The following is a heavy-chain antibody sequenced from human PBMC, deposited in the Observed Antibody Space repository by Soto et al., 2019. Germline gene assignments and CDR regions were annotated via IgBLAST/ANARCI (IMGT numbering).Heavy chain of an antibody. Sequence: EVQLVESGGGLVQPGGSLRLSCAASGFTFSGYWMTWARQAPGKGLEWVAQIKDDGSEKFYVDSVKGRFTISRDNADNLLYLQMNSLRAEDTAVYSCARDGYCSGGRCYRRNDYWGQGTLVIVSS. CDR3: ARDGYCSGGRCYRRNDY. D-gene: IGHD2-15*01. CDR1: GFTFSGYW. V-gene: IGHV3-7*01. J-gene: IGHJ4*02. CDR2: IKDDGSEK.